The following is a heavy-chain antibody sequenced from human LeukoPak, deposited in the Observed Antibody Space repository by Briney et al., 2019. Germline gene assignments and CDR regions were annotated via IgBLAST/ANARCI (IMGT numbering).Heavy chain of an antibody. CDR3: AREKLWLALEYAFDI. J-gene: IGHJ3*02. D-gene: IGHD5-18*01. V-gene: IGHV1-2*02. CDR1: GYTFTGYY. Sequence: ASVKVSCKASGYTFTGYYMHWVRQAPGQGLEWMGWINPNSGGTNYAQKFQGRATMTRDTSISTAYMELSRLRSDDTAVYYCAREKLWLALEYAFDIWGQGTMVTVSS. CDR2: INPNSGGT.